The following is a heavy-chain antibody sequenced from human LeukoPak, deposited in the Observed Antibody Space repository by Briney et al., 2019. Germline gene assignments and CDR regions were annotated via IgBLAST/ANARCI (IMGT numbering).Heavy chain of an antibody. CDR1: GFTFSSYG. J-gene: IGHJ4*02. CDR2: ISYDGSNK. CDR3: ARAAGTGQGY. V-gene: IGHV3-30*03. Sequence: GGSLRLSCAASGFTFSSYGMHWVRQAPGKGLEWVAVISYDGSNKYYADSVKGRFTISRDNSKNTLYLRMNSLRAEDTAVYYCARAAGTGQGYWGQGTLVTVSS. D-gene: IGHD6-13*01.